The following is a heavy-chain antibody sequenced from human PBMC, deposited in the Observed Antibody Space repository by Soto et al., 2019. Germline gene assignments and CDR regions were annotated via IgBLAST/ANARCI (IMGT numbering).Heavy chain of an antibody. CDR3: ARDGQKNILATVDY. Sequence: EVQLVESGGGLVKPGGSLRLSCAASGFTFRSYSMNWVRQAPGTGLEWVSASSSSSSYIYYADSVKGRFTISRDNAKDSLYRQMNSLIAADAAVYYCARDGQKNILATVDYWGQGTLVTVSS. D-gene: IGHD5-12*01. J-gene: IGHJ4*02. CDR2: SSSSSSYI. V-gene: IGHV3-21*01. CDR1: GFTFRSYS.